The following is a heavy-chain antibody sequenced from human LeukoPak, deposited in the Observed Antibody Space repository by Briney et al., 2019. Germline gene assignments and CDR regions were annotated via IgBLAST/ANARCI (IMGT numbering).Heavy chain of an antibody. CDR3: ARRSSWYLYYYYYMDV. Sequence: PSQTLSLTCTVSGGSIISSSYYWSWIRQPAGKGLEWIGRIYTTGSTNYNPSLESRLTISVDTSKNQFSLKLRSVTAADTAVYYCARRSSWYLYYYYYMDVWGKGTTVTISS. V-gene: IGHV4-61*02. J-gene: IGHJ6*03. CDR2: IYTTGST. D-gene: IGHD6-13*01. CDR1: GGSIISSSYY.